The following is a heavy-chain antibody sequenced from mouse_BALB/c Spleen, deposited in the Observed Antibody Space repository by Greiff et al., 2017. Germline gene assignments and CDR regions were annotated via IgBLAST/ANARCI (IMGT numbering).Heavy chain of an antibody. CDR2: ILPGSGST. CDR1: GYTFSSYW. D-gene: IGHD1-2*01. J-gene: IGHJ4*01. V-gene: IGHV1-9*01. Sequence: VQLQQSGAELMKPGASVKISCKATGYTFSSYWIEWVKQRPGHGLEWIGEILPGSGSTNYNEKFKGKATFTADTSSNTAYMQLSSLTSEDSAVYYCARGRVTTATGAMDYWGQGTSVTVSS. CDR3: ARGRVTTATGAMDY.